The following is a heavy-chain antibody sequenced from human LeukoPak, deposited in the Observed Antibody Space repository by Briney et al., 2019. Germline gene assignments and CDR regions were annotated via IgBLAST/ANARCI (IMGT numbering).Heavy chain of an antibody. CDR3: VREILYCSGGSCYRGPFDN. J-gene: IGHJ4*02. V-gene: IGHV4-30-4*08. D-gene: IGHD2-15*01. CDR2: IFHRGGT. Sequence: SQTLSLTCTVSGGSIGSGSYYWSWIRQPPGKGLEWIGYIFHRGGTSYNPSLKSRILFSVDTSQNQFSLKLNSVTAADTAVYYCVREILYCSGGSCYRGPFDNWGQGTLVTVSA. CDR1: GGSIGSGSYY.